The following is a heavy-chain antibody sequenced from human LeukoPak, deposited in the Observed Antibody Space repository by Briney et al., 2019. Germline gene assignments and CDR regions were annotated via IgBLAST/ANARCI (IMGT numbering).Heavy chain of an antibody. CDR3: AREVYWAAAEVYYGMDV. J-gene: IGHJ6*02. CDR1: GFTFSSYG. D-gene: IGHD6-13*01. Sequence: GGSLRLSCAASGFTFSSYGMHWVRQAPGKGLEWVAVIWYDGSNKYYADSVKGRFTISRDNSKNTLYLQMNSLRAEDTAVYYCAREVYWAAAEVYYGMDVWGQGTTVTVSS. V-gene: IGHV3-33*01. CDR2: IWYDGSNK.